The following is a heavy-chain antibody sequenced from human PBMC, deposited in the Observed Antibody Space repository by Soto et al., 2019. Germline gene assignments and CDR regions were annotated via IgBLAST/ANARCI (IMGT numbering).Heavy chain of an antibody. CDR1: GGTFSSSA. Sequence: QVQLVQSGAEMREPGSSVKVSCKASGGTFSSSAINWLRQAPGHGPEWMGGIIPTFGTANYIEKFRGRVTITADTSTSTFYMEVSSLTSEDTVMYFWAGSEAAGHRGFDIWGQGTMVTVSS. J-gene: IGHJ3*02. CDR2: IIPTFGTA. V-gene: IGHV1-69*06. CDR3: AGSEAAGHRGFDI. D-gene: IGHD6-19*01.